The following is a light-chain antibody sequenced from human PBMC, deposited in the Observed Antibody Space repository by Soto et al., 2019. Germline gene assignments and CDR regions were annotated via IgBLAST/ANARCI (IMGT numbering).Light chain of an antibody. CDR3: QQYNNWPFT. J-gene: IGKJ3*01. CDR2: GPS. Sequence: EIVMTQSPATLSVSPGERATLSCRASQSVSSNLAWYQQKPGQAHRLLIYGPSTRATGIPARFNGSGSGTEFTLTISSLQSEDFPVYYCQQYNNWPFTFGPGTKVYIK. CDR1: QSVSSN. V-gene: IGKV3-15*01.